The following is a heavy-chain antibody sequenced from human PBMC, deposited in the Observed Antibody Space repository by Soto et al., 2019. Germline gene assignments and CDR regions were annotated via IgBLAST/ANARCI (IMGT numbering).Heavy chain of an antibody. D-gene: IGHD6-6*01. J-gene: IGHJ6*02. CDR3: ARGVMAIWQLVQKSVNYYYYYGMDV. CDR2: INHSGST. Sequence: SETLSLTCAVYGGSFSGYYWSGIRQPPGKGLEWIGEINHSGSTNYNPSLKSRVTISVDTSKNQFSLKLSSVTAADTAVYYCARGVMAIWQLVQKSVNYYYYYGMDVWGQGTTVTVSS. V-gene: IGHV4-34*01. CDR1: GGSFSGYY.